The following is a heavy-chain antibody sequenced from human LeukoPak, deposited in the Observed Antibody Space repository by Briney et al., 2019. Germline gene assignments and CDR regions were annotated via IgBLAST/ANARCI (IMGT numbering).Heavy chain of an antibody. V-gene: IGHV4-59*12. CDR1: GGSLSGYY. CDR3: ARRISSWNVYIDK. D-gene: IGHD1-1*01. Sequence: SSETLSLTSSVSGGSLSGYYWSWIRQTPGKGLEWIGYIYSSGTTNYNRALQSRVTISLDTAKNQFSLSVTSVTAADTAMYFCARRISSWNVYIDKWGQGIQVTVSS. CDR2: IYSSGTT. J-gene: IGHJ4*02.